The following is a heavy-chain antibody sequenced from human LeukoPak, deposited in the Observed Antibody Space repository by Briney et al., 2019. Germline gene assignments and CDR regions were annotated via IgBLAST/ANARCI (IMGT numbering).Heavy chain of an antibody. V-gene: IGHV3-48*01. CDR3: ARDPYCGGDCYHYYYYYMDV. J-gene: IGHJ6*03. Sequence: GGSLRLSCAASAFTFSNYNMNWVRQAPGKGLEWVSYISSGSSTIYYADSVKGRFTISRDNAKNSLYLQMNSLRAEDTAVYYCARDPYCGGDCYHYYYYYMDVWGKGTTVTVSS. CDR1: AFTFSNYN. CDR2: ISSGSSTI. D-gene: IGHD2-21*01.